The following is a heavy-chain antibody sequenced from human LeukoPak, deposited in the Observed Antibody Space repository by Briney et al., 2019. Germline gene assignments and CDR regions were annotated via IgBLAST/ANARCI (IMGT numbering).Heavy chain of an antibody. D-gene: IGHD1/OR15-1a*01. Sequence: GASVKVSCKASGYTFTNYHIHWVRQAPGQGLEWVGWIYPNSGGTNYAPKFQGRVTMTRDTSISTAYLEVSRLTSDDTAVYYCAALPFNSRNTDYWGQGTLVTVSA. CDR3: AALPFNSRNTDY. V-gene: IGHV1-2*02. CDR2: IYPNSGGT. J-gene: IGHJ4*02. CDR1: GYTFTNYH.